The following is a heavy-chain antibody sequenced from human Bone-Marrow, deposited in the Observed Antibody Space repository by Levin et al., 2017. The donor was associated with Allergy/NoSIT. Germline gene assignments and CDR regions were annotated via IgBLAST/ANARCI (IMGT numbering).Heavy chain of an antibody. CDR3: AGEWLGDGSVNWFDP. D-gene: IGHD3-10*01. J-gene: IGHJ5*02. Sequence: SETLSLTCSVSGASLSNVSFYWTWIRQHPETGLEWIGHIYYSGSTYYAPSLESRLSMSLDMSKSQFSLSLSSVTAADTALYYCAGEWLGDGSVNWFDPWGQGTLVTVSS. CDR2: IYYSGST. CDR1: GASLSNVSFY. V-gene: IGHV4-31*03.